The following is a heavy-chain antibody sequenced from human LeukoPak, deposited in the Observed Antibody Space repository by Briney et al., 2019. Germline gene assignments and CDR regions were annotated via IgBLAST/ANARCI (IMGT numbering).Heavy chain of an antibody. CDR1: GFTFSSYS. Sequence: PGGSLRLSCAASGFTFSSYSMNWVRQAPGKGLEWVSYISSSSSTIYYADSGKGRFTISRDNAKNSLYLQMNSLRAEDTAVYYCARAQGGRFDYWGQGTLVTVSS. CDR2: ISSSSSTI. D-gene: IGHD2-15*01. CDR3: ARAQGGRFDY. V-gene: IGHV3-48*01. J-gene: IGHJ4*02.